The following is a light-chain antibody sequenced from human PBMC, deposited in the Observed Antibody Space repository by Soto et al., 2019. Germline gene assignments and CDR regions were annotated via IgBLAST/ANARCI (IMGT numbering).Light chain of an antibody. CDR2: EVS. V-gene: IGLV2-14*01. CDR1: SSDVGGYNY. J-gene: IGLJ1*01. Sequence: QSALTQPASVSGSPGQSITISCTGTSSDVGGYNYVSWYQQHPGKAPKLMIFEVSNRPSRVSNRFSGSKSGNTASLTISGLQAEDEAHYYCSSYAGSSNVFGTGTKLTVL. CDR3: SSYAGSSNV.